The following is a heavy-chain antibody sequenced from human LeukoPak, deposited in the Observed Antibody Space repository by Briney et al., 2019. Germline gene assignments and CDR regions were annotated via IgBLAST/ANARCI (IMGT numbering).Heavy chain of an antibody. CDR2: IKQDGSEK. J-gene: IGHJ4*02. V-gene: IGHV3-7*01. D-gene: IGHD1-26*01. CDR3: TMIEWERWRG. CDR1: GFTFSNYW. Sequence: GRSLRLSCAASGFTFSNYWMNWVRQAPGNGLEWVANIKQDGSEKYYVDSVEGRFTVSRDNTKNSLYLQMNSLRAEDTAVYYCTMIEWERWRGWGQGTLVTVSS.